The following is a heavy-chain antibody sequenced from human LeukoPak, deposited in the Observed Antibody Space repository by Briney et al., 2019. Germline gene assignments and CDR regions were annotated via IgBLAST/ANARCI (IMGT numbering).Heavy chain of an antibody. Sequence: GASVKVSCKASGYTFTGYNMHWVRQAPGQGLEWMGWITPNSGGTNSAQKFQGRVTMTRDTSINTAYMELSTLTSDDTAVYYCARAVYGGFLDYWGQGTLVTVSS. CDR3: ARAVYGGFLDY. V-gene: IGHV1-2*02. CDR1: GYTFTGYN. J-gene: IGHJ4*02. D-gene: IGHD4-23*01. CDR2: ITPNSGGT.